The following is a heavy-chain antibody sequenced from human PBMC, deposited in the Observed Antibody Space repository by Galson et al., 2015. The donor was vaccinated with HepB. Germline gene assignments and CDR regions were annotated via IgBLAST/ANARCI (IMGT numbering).Heavy chain of an antibody. J-gene: IGHJ6*03. CDR3: AKDSRGWYWYHMDV. CDR2: ISYDGSNK. Sequence: SLRLSCAASGFSFSGYGMHWVRQAPGKGLEWVALISYDGSNKYYADSVKGRFTISRDNSKNTLYLQMNSLRAEDTAVYYCAKDSRGWYWYHMDVWGKGTTVPVSS. CDR1: GFSFSGYG. D-gene: IGHD6-19*01. V-gene: IGHV3-30*18.